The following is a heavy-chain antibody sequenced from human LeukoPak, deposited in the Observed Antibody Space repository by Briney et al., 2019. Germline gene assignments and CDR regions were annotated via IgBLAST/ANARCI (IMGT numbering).Heavy chain of an antibody. J-gene: IGHJ4*02. Sequence: ASVKVSCKASGYTFTSYYMHWVRQAPGQGLEWMGRINPNSGGTNYAQKFQGRVTMTRDTSISTAYMELSRLRSDDTAVYYCARGRYYDSSGYFDYWGQGTLVTVSS. V-gene: IGHV1-2*06. CDR1: GYTFTSYY. CDR3: ARGRYYDSSGYFDY. D-gene: IGHD3-22*01. CDR2: INPNSGGT.